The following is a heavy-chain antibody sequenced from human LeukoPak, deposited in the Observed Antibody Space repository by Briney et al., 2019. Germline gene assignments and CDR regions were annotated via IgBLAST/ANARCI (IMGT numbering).Heavy chain of an antibody. Sequence: ASVKVSCKASGNTFTSYYIHWVRQAPGQGLEWMGIISPSGGGTTYAQKFQGRVTMTRDTSTSTVYMELSSLRSEDTAVYYCARRDFDWSLDYWGQGTLVTVSS. CDR3: ARRDFDWSLDY. CDR2: ISPSGGGT. V-gene: IGHV1-46*01. CDR1: GNTFTSYY. J-gene: IGHJ4*02. D-gene: IGHD3-9*01.